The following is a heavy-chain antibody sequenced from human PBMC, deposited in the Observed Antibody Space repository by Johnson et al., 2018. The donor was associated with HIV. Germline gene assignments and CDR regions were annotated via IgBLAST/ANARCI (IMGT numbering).Heavy chain of an antibody. CDR2: IRYDGSST. CDR3: ARDGRPKHLLSAFDI. CDR1: KFTFNNYA. D-gene: IGHD3-16*02. V-gene: IGHV3-30*04. J-gene: IGHJ3*02. Sequence: QVQLVESGGGVVQPGRSLRLSCAASKFTFNNYAIHWVRQAPGKGLEWVAVIRYDGSSTWYADSVKGRFTISRANAKNSLYLQMSSLRAEDTAVYYCARDGRPKHLLSAFDIWGQGTMVTVSS.